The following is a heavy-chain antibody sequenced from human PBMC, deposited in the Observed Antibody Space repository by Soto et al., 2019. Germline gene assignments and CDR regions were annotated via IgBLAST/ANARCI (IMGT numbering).Heavy chain of an antibody. CDR3: AKADHASHSSSWYPHDY. D-gene: IGHD6-13*01. CDR2: IRYSGNT. Sequence: SETLSLTCTVSGGSISSSSYYWGWIRQPPGKGLEWIGSIRYSGNTNYNPSLKSRVTISVDTSKNQFSLILSSVTAADTAVYYCAKADHASHSSSWYPHDYWGQGTLVTVSS. V-gene: IGHV4-39*07. J-gene: IGHJ4*02. CDR1: GGSISSSSYY.